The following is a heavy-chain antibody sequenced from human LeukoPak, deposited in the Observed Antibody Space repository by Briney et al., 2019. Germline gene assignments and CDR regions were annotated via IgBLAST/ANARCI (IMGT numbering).Heavy chain of an antibody. Sequence: ASVKVSCKASGYTFTSYDINWVRQATGQGIDWMGWMNPNSGNTRYAPKFQGRVTMTRNTSISTAYKELSSLRSEDTAVYYSASGPLTTAGYGRDVWGKGTTVTVSS. V-gene: IGHV1-8*01. CDR1: GYTFTSYD. CDR3: ASGPLTTAGYGRDV. D-gene: IGHD4/OR15-4a*01. J-gene: IGHJ6*04. CDR2: MNPNSGNT.